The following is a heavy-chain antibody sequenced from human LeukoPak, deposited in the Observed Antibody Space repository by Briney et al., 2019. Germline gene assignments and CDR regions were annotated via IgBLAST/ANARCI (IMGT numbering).Heavy chain of an antibody. V-gene: IGHV3-15*01. CDR1: GFTFSNAW. J-gene: IGHJ4*02. Sequence: GGSLRLSCAASGFTFSNAWMSWVRQAPGKGLEWVGRIKSKTDGGTTDYAAPVKGRFTISRDDSKNTLYLQMNSLKTEDTAVYYCVGSSGTPLVIDYWGQGTLVTVSS. CDR2: IKSKTDGGTT. D-gene: IGHD1-1*01. CDR3: VGSSGTPLVIDY.